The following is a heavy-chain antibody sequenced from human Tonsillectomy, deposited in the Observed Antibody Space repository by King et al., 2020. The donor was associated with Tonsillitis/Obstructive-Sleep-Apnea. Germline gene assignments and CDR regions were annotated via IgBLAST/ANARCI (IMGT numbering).Heavy chain of an antibody. CDR1: GGTFSSYA. V-gene: IGHV1-69*10. CDR3: ARDISRDIVVVPAAHELYGMDV. D-gene: IGHD2-2*01. Sequence: QLVQSGAEVKKPGSSVKVSCKASGGTFSSYAISWVRQAPGQGLEWMGGIIPILGITNYAQKFQGRVTITADKSTSTAYMERSSLRSEDTAVYYCARDISRDIVVVPAAHELYGMDVWGQGTTVTVSS. CDR2: IIPILGIT. J-gene: IGHJ6*02.